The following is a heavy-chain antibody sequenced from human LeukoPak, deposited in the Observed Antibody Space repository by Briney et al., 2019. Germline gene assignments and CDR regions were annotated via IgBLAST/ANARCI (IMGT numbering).Heavy chain of an antibody. CDR3: ARAGYCSCGNCYGYYFDS. CDR1: GFTFSNYV. V-gene: IGHV3-30*02. Sequence: GASLRLSCAAPGFTFSNYVMHWVRQAPGKGLEWVAFIWFDGRIKYYPDSVKGRFTISRDNSKNTLYLQMNSLRPDDTAVYYCARAGYCSCGNCYGYYFDSWGQGALVTVSS. J-gene: IGHJ4*02. CDR2: IWFDGRIK. D-gene: IGHD2-15*01.